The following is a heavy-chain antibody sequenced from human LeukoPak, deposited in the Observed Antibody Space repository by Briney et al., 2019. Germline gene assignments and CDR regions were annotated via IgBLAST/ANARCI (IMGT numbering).Heavy chain of an antibody. CDR3: AADPVDKGVDY. Sequence: GASVKVSCKASGYTFTGYYMHWVRQAPGQGLEWMGWINPNSGGTNYAQKFQGWVTMTRDTSISTAYMELSRLRSDDTAVYYCAADPVDKGVDYWRQGTLVTVSS. CDR2: INPNSGGT. J-gene: IGHJ4*02. D-gene: IGHD4-23*01. V-gene: IGHV1-2*04. CDR1: GYTFTGYY.